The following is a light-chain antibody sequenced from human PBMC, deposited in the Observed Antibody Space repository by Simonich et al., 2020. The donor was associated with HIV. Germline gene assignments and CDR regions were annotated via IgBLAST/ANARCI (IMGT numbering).Light chain of an antibody. CDR2: WAS. J-gene: IGKJ1*01. CDR3: QQYYSTPPT. Sequence: DIVMTQSPDSLAVSLGERATINCKSSQSILYSSNNKNYLAWYQQKPRQPPKLLIYWASTRESWVPDRFSGSGSGTDFTLTISSLQAEDVAVYYCQQYYSTPPTFGQGTKVEIK. V-gene: IGKV4-1*01. CDR1: QSILYSSNNKNY.